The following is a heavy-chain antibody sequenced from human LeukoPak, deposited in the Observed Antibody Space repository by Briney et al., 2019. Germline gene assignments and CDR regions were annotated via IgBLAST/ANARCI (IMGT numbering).Heavy chain of an antibody. Sequence: GASVKVSCKASEYTFTSYAMHWVRQAPGQRLEWMGWINAGNGNTKYSQKFQGRVTITRDTSASTAYVELSSLRSEDTAVYYCATNLWFGELWFDYWGQGTLVTVSS. V-gene: IGHV1-3*01. CDR2: INAGNGNT. J-gene: IGHJ4*02. CDR3: ATNLWFGELWFDY. CDR1: EYTFTSYA. D-gene: IGHD3-10*01.